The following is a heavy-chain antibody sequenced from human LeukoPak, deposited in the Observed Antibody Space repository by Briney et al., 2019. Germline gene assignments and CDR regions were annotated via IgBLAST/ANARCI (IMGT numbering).Heavy chain of an antibody. V-gene: IGHV3-7*01. Sequence: GGSLRLSCAASGFTFSSYWMSWVRQAPGKGLEWVANMKYDGSEKDYVDSVKGRFTISRDNAKNSLHLQMNSLRAEDTAVYYCARDIAAAGLFFDYWGQGTLVTVSS. J-gene: IGHJ4*02. CDR2: MKYDGSEK. CDR3: ARDIAAAGLFFDY. CDR1: GFTFSSYW. D-gene: IGHD6-13*01.